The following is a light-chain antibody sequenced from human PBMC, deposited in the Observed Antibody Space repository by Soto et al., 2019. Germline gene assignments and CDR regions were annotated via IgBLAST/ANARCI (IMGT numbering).Light chain of an antibody. J-gene: IGKJ1*01. Sequence: DIQMTQSPSTLSASVGDRVTITCRASQSISSWLAWYQQKPGKAPKLLIYKASSLESGVPSRFSGSGSGTEFTLTISSLQPDDFATYYCQQSIGTFGQGTKVDIK. CDR2: KAS. CDR1: QSISSW. CDR3: QQSIGT. V-gene: IGKV1-5*03.